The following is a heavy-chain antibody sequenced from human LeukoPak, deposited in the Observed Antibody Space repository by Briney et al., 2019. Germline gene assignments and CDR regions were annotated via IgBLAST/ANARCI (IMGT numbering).Heavy chain of an antibody. D-gene: IGHD5-18*01. V-gene: IGHV3-74*03. J-gene: IGHJ4*02. CDR2: INSDGSST. CDR3: ARDGDTAMVPIDY. Sequence: VGSLRLSCAASGFTFSSYWMHWVRQAPGKGLVWVSRINSDGSSTKHADSVKGRFTISRDNAKNTLYLQMNSLRAEDTAVYYCARDGDTAMVPIDYWGQGTLVTVSS. CDR1: GFTFSSYW.